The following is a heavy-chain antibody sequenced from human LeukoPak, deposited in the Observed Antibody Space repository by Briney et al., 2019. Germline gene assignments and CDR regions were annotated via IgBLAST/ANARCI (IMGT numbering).Heavy chain of an antibody. J-gene: IGHJ6*02. V-gene: IGHV3-49*04. CDR2: IRSKAYGGTK. CDR3: TGGWYYYYGMDV. D-gene: IGHD6-19*01. CDR1: GFTFCDYA. Sequence: GGSLRLSCTASGFTFCDYAMSWVRQAPGKGLEWVGFIRSKAYGGTKEYAASVKGRFTISRDDSKSIAYLQMNSLKTEDTAVYYCTGGWYYYYGMDVWGQGTTVTVSS.